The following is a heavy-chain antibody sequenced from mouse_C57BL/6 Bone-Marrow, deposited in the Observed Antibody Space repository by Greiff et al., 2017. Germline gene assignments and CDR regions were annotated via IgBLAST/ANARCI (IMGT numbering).Heavy chain of an antibody. V-gene: IGHV1-81*01. CDR3: ASCRAWFAY. Sequence: QVQLQQSGAELARPGASVKLSCKASGYTFTSYGISWVKQRTGQGLEWIGEIYPRSGNTYYNEKFKGKATLTADKSSSTAYMELRSLTSEDSAVYFCASCRAWFAYWGQGTLVTVSA. J-gene: IGHJ3*01. CDR1: GYTFTSYG. D-gene: IGHD3-1*01. CDR2: IYPRSGNT.